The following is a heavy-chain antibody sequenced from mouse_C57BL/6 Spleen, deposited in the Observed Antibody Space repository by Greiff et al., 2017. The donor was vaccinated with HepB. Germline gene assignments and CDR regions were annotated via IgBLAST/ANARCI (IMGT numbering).Heavy chain of an antibody. D-gene: IGHD1-1*01. CDR2: ISSGGSYT. V-gene: IGHV5-6*01. Sequence: EVMLVESGGDLVKPGGSLKLSCAASGFTFSSYGMSWVRQTPDKRLEWVATISSGGSYTYYPDSVKGRFTISRDNAKNTLYLQMSSLKAEDTAMYYCARHGYGSPCFAYWGQGTLVTVSA. CDR1: GFTFSSYG. J-gene: IGHJ3*01. CDR3: ARHGYGSPCFAY.